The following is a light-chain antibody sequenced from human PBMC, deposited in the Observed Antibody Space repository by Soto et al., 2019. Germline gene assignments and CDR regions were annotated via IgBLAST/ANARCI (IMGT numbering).Light chain of an antibody. J-gene: IGLJ1*01. V-gene: IGLV1-40*01. Sequence: QPVLTQPPSVSGAPGQRVTISCTGSSSNIGAGYDVHWYQQLPGRAPKLLIYGNTNRPSGVPDRFSGSKSGTSASLAITGLQAEDEADYYCSSYTSSSTSYVFGTGTKLTV. CDR3: SSYTSSSTSYV. CDR1: SSNIGAGYD. CDR2: GNT.